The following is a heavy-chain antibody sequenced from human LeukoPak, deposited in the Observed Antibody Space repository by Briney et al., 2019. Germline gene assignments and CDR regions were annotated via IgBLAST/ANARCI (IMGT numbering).Heavy chain of an antibody. D-gene: IGHD1-26*01. CDR3: ATLGLVGATYYYYGMDV. CDR2: IIPILGIA. Sequence: SVKVSCKASGYTFTSYYMHWVRQAPGQGLEWMGRIIPILGIANYTQKFQGRVTITADKSTSTAYMELSSLRSEDTAVYYCATLGLVGATYYYYGMDVWGQGTTVTVSS. J-gene: IGHJ6*02. CDR1: GYTFTSYY. V-gene: IGHV1-69*02.